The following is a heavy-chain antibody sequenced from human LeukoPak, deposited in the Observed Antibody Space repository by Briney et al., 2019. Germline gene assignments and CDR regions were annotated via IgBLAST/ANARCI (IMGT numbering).Heavy chain of an antibody. CDR2: MWNDGITG. Sequence: PGGSLRLSCAASGFTLGTYWMTWVRQGPGKGLEWVAVMWNDGITGKYADSVRGRFRVSRDNSKNTVYLQMDSLRPDDTSVYYCARDGSGWSSDYWGQGTLVTVSS. J-gene: IGHJ4*02. D-gene: IGHD6-19*01. CDR1: GFTLGTYW. CDR3: ARDGSGWSSDY. V-gene: IGHV3-33*08.